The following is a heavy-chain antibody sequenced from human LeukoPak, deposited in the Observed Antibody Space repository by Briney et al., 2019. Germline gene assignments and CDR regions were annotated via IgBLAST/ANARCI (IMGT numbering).Heavy chain of an antibody. J-gene: IGHJ4*02. Sequence: GESLKISCKASGYSFTNYWIGWVRQMPGKGLEWVGIIYPGDFDTRYGPSFQGRVTISADKSISTAYLQRSSLQASDTAMYYCARHGTASVYGDSIDYWGQGTLVTVSS. CDR2: IYPGDFDT. V-gene: IGHV5-51*01. CDR1: GYSFTNYW. D-gene: IGHD4-17*01. CDR3: ARHGTASVYGDSIDY.